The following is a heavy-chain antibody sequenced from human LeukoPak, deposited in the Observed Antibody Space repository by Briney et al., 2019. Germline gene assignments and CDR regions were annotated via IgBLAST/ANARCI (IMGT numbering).Heavy chain of an antibody. J-gene: IGHJ4*02. D-gene: IGHD3-22*01. CDR3: TADSAGYFDH. CDR2: IRIKVFGGTT. V-gene: IGHV3-49*04. Sequence: GGSLRLSCAASGFTFSSYSMNWVRQAPGKGLEWVGFIRIKVFGGTTEYAASVKGRFTISRDDSKSVAYLQMNNLTTEDTAVYYCTADSAGYFDHWGQGTLVTVSS. CDR1: GFTFSSYS.